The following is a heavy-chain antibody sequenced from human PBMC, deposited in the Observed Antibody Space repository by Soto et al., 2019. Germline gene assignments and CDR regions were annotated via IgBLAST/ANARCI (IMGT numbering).Heavy chain of an antibody. Sequence: ASVKVSCKASGGTFSSYAISWVRQAPGQGLEWMGGIIPIFGTANYAQKFQGRVTITADESTSTAYMELSSLRSEDTAVYYCARDLGIAAAFDPWGQGTLVTVS. J-gene: IGHJ5*02. CDR2: IIPIFGTA. CDR3: ARDLGIAAAFDP. CDR1: GGTFSSYA. V-gene: IGHV1-69*13. D-gene: IGHD6-13*01.